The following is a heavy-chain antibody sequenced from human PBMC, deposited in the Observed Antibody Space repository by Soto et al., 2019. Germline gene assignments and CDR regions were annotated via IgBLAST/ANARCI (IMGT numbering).Heavy chain of an antibody. Sequence: QVQLVESGGGVVQPGRSLRLSCAASGFTSSSFVIHWVRQAPGKALEWLAVISSDGNNQYYADSVKGRFTISRDNSKNTLYLQVNSLRAEDTAVYFCAKERGVLDAFDIWGQGTMVTVSS. CDR1: GFTSSSFV. CDR3: AKERGVLDAFDI. J-gene: IGHJ3*02. CDR2: ISSDGNNQ. D-gene: IGHD3-10*01. V-gene: IGHV3-30*18.